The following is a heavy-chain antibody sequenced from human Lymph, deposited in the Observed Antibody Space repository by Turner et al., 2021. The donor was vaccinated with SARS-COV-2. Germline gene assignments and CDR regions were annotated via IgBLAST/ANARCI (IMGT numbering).Heavy chain of an antibody. D-gene: IGHD6-25*01. CDR3: ARDVGAALDY. V-gene: IGHV3-30-3*01. Sequence: QVQLVESGGGVVQPGRSLRLSCAASGLTFSSYAMHWVRQAPGKGLEWVALISYDGSNKYYADSVKGRFTISRDNSKNTLYLQMNSLRAEDTAVYYCARDVGAALDYWGQGTLVTVSS. J-gene: IGHJ4*02. CDR1: GLTFSSYA. CDR2: ISYDGSNK.